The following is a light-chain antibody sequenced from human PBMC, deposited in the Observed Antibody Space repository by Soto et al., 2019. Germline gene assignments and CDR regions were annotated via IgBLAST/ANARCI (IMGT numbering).Light chain of an antibody. CDR1: SSDVGGYNY. CDR3: TSYTSSSTRL. CDR2: DVS. V-gene: IGLV2-14*03. Sequence: QSALTQPRSASGSPGQSITISCTGTSSDVGGYNYVSWYQQHPAKAPKLIIFDVSKRPSGVPNRFSGSKSVNTASLTISGLQAEDEADYYCTSYTSSSTRLFGGGTQLTVL. J-gene: IGLJ3*02.